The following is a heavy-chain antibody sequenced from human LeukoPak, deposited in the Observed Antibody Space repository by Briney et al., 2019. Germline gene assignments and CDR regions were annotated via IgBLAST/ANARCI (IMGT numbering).Heavy chain of an antibody. CDR3: ALQRKYSGSYSD. D-gene: IGHD1-26*01. V-gene: IGHV1-24*01. CDR2: FDPEDGET. CDR1: GYTLTELS. Sequence: ASVKVSCKVSGYTLTELSMHWVRQAPGKGLEWMGGFDPEDGETIYAQKFQGRVTMTEDTSTDTAYMELSSLRSEDTAVYYCALQRKYSGSYSDWGQGTLVTVSS. J-gene: IGHJ4*02.